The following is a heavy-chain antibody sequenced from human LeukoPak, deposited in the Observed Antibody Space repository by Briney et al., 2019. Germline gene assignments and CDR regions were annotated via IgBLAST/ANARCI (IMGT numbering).Heavy chain of an antibody. D-gene: IGHD3-22*01. V-gene: IGHV4-34*01. CDR1: GGSFSGYY. CDR2: INHSGST. J-gene: IGHJ4*02. CDR3: ASETYYYDSSGHNTFDY. Sequence: SETLSLTCAVYGGSFSGYYWSWIRQPPGKGLEWIGEINHSGSTNYNPSLKSRVTISVDTSKNQFSLKLSSVTAADTAVYYCASETYYYDSSGHNTFDYWGQGTLVTVSS.